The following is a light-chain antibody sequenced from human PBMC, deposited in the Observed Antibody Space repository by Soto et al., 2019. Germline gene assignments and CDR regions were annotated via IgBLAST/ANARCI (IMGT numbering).Light chain of an antibody. CDR1: SSYVGGYNY. Sequence: QSALTQPRSVSGSPGQSVTISCTGTSSYVGGYNYVSCYRQHPGKAPKLMIYDVSKRPSGVPDRFSGSKSGNTASLTISGLQAEDEADYYCCSYAGSYTWVFVTGTKLTVL. V-gene: IGLV2-11*01. CDR2: DVS. J-gene: IGLJ1*01. CDR3: CSYAGSYTWV.